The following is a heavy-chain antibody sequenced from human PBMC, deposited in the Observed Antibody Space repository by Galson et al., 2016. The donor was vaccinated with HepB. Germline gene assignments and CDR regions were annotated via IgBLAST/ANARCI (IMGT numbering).Heavy chain of an antibody. V-gene: IGHV3-30*18. D-gene: IGHD2-21*02. Sequence: SLRLSCAASGFTFSSYGMHWVRQAPGKGLAWVAVMSYDGSHTYHAESVKGRFTISRDNSKNTLYLQMNNLRAEDTAVYYCAKESAIHCGGDCAAFDMWGQGTMVSVSS. CDR1: GFTFSSYG. CDR2: MSYDGSHT. J-gene: IGHJ3*02. CDR3: AKESAIHCGGDCAAFDM.